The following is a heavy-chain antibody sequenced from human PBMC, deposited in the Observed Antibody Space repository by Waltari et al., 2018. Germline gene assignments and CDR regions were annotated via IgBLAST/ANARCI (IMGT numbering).Heavy chain of an antibody. Sequence: QVQLQQSGPGLVKPSQPLSLTCAISGDSVSSNSAAWTWTRQSQSRGLEWLGRTYYRSKWYNDYAVSVKSRITINPDTSKNQFSLQLNSVTPEDTAVYYCAREGQGWLAYYYYGMDVWGQGTTVTVSS. CDR3: AREGQGWLAYYYYGMDV. D-gene: IGHD5-12*01. CDR1: GDSVSSNSAA. V-gene: IGHV6-1*01. CDR2: TYYRSKWYN. J-gene: IGHJ6*02.